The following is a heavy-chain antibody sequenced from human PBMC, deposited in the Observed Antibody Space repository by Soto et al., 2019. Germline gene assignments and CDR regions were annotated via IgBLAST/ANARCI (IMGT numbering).Heavy chain of an antibody. CDR1: GYTFISYD. J-gene: IGHJ5*02. CDR2: MNPNSGNT. CDR3: ARGGEWFGAFDP. V-gene: IGHV1-8*01. D-gene: IGHD3-10*01. Sequence: QVQLVQSGAEVKKPGASVKVSCKASGYTFISYDINWVRQATGQGLEWMGWMNPNSGNTGYAQKXXGXLTMTRNTAISTAYLELSSLRSDDTAGYYCARGGEWFGAFDPWGQGTLVTVSS.